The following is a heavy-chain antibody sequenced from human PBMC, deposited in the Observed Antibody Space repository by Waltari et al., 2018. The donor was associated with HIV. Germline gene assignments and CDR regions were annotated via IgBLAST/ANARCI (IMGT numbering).Heavy chain of an antibody. D-gene: IGHD3-10*01. CDR2: IYYSGST. J-gene: IGHJ6*02. CDR1: GGSISSYY. CDR3: ARCLWFGGEYGMDV. V-gene: IGHV4-59*01. Sequence: QVQLQESGPGLVKPSETLSLTCTVSGGSISSYYWSWIRQPPGKGLEWIGYIYYSGSTNYNPSLNSRVTISVDTSKNQFSLKLSSVTAADTAVYYCARCLWFGGEYGMDVWGQGTTVTVSS.